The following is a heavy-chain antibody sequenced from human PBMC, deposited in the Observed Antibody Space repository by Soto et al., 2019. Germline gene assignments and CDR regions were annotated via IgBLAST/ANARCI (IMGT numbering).Heavy chain of an antibody. J-gene: IGHJ4*02. CDR2: IDWDDDK. CDR1: GFSLITSGMR. Sequence: SGPTLVNPTQTLTLTCTFSGFSLITSGMRVNWIRQPPGKALEWLARIDWDDDKFYSTSLRTRLTISKDTSKNQVVLTMTDMEPVDTAPSHCPRMTPAASGLFDNWGQGTLVTVSS. V-gene: IGHV2-70*04. CDR3: PRMTPAASGLFDN. D-gene: IGHD2-15*01.